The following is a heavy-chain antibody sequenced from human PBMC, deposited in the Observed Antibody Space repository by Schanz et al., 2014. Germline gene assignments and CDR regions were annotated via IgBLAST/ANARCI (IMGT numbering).Heavy chain of an antibody. V-gene: IGHV3-11*01. Sequence: QVHLVESGGGVVQPGGSLRLSCAASGFTFSDYYMTWIRQAPGKGLEWVSDISDSGDSTHYADSVKGRFTISRDNAKNSLFLQMNSLSAEDTAVYYCAKVAPAATYLDSWGLGTLVTVSS. CDR1: GFTFSDYY. D-gene: IGHD2-2*01. J-gene: IGHJ4*02. CDR2: ISDSGDST. CDR3: AKVAPAATYLDS.